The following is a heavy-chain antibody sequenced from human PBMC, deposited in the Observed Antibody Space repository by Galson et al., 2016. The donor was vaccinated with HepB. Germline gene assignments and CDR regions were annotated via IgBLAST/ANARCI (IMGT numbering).Heavy chain of an antibody. Sequence: SVKVSCKASGYSFTNYYIHWLRRAPGEGLEWVGIINPSGGSTGYAQKLQGRVTMTRDTSTSIVYMDLTSLRSEDTAVYYCARDRGYYSHFDSWGQGTLVTVSS. V-gene: IGHV1-46*01. D-gene: IGHD1-26*01. J-gene: IGHJ4*02. CDR1: GYSFTNYY. CDR2: INPSGGST. CDR3: ARDRGYYSHFDS.